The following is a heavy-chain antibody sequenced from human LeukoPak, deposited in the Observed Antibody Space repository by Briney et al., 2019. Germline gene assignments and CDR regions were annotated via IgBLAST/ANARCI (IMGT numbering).Heavy chain of an antibody. J-gene: IGHJ4*02. CDR1: GYTFTGYY. D-gene: IGHD1-26*01. Sequence: ASVKVSCKASGYTFTGYYMHWVRQAPGQGLEWMGWINPNSGGTNYAQKFQGWVTMTRDTSISTAYMELSRLRSDDTAVYYCARTSGSYSLAPLDYWGQGTLVTVSS. CDR2: INPNSGGT. CDR3: ARTSGSYSLAPLDY. V-gene: IGHV1-2*04.